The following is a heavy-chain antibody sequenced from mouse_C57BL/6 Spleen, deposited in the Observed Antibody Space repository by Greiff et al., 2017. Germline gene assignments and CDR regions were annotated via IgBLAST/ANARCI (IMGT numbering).Heavy chain of an antibody. CDR1: GYSITSGYY. D-gene: IGHD1-1*01. CDR2: ISYDGSN. J-gene: IGHJ1*03. V-gene: IGHV3-6*01. Sequence: EVQVVESGPGLVKPSQSLSLTCSVTGYSITSGYYWNWIRQFPGNKLEWMGYISYDGSNNYNPSLKNRISITRAPSKNQFFLKLNSVTTEDTATYYCARAYYYGSSYWYFDVWGTGTTVTVSS. CDR3: ARAYYYGSSYWYFDV.